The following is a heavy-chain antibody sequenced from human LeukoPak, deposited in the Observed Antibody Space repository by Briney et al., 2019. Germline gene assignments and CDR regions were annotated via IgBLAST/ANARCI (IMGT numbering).Heavy chain of an antibody. Sequence: SETPSLTCTVSGGSISSSSYYWGWIRQPPGKGLEWIGSIYYSGSTYYNPSLKSRVTISVDTSKNQFSLKLSSVTAADTAVYYCARHVSYSSGWYARLGGSFDYWGQGTLVTVSS. D-gene: IGHD6-19*01. V-gene: IGHV4-39*01. CDR3: ARHVSYSSGWYARLGGSFDY. J-gene: IGHJ4*02. CDR1: GGSISSSSYY. CDR2: IYYSGST.